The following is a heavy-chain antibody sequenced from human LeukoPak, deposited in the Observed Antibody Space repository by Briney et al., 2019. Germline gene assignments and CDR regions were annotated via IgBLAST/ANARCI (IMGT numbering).Heavy chain of an antibody. J-gene: IGHJ4*02. CDR1: GITFTNYA. D-gene: IGHD2-2*01. Sequence: GGSLRLSCAASGITFTNYAMNWVRQAPGKGLEWVSVISGSGAGTYYADSVRGRFTISRDNSKNTLYLQMHNLRAEDTAVYYCAKDRAALPVTTYNFDFWGQGTLVTVSS. CDR2: ISGSGAGT. CDR3: AKDRAALPVTTYNFDF. V-gene: IGHV3-23*01.